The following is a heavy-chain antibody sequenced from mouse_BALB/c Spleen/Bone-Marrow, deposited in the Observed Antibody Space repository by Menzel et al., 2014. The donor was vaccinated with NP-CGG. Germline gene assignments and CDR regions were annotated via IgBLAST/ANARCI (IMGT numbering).Heavy chain of an antibody. CDR2: IHYSGNT. J-gene: IGHJ2*01. CDR3: ARETPVVADFDY. V-gene: IGHV3-1*02. CDR1: GYSITSGYG. D-gene: IGHD1-1*01. Sequence: EVKLVESGPDLVKPSQSLSLTCTVTGYSITSGYGWHWIRQFPGNKLEWMGYIHYSGNTDYNPSLKSRISITRDTSKNQFFLQLNFVTTEDTATYYCARETPVVADFDYWGQGTTLTVSS.